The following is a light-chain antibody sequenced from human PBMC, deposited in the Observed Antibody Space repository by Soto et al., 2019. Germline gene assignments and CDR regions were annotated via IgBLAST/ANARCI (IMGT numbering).Light chain of an antibody. V-gene: IGKV3-15*01. CDR3: KQYNNCPRT. Sequence: EIVMTQSPATLSVSPGERATLSCRASQSVSSNLDWYQQQPGQAHRLLIYGASTRDTGIPDRFSGSGSGTEVTLTISSLQSEEFAVYYCKQYNNCPRTFGQGTKVDI. CDR1: QSVSSN. CDR2: GAS. J-gene: IGKJ1*01.